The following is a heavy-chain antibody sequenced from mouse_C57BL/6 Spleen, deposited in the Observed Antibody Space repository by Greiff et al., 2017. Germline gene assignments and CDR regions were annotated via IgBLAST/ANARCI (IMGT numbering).Heavy chain of an antibody. CDR2: INYDGSST. Sequence: EVKLVESEGGLVQPGSSMKLSCTASGFTFSDYYMAWVRQVPEKGLQWVANINYDGSSTYYLDSLKSRFIISRDNAKNILYLQMSSLKSEDTATYYCARERYYGSSLSYWYFDVWGTGTTVTVSS. CDR3: ARERYYGSSLSYWYFDV. CDR1: GFTFSDYY. J-gene: IGHJ1*03. D-gene: IGHD1-1*01. V-gene: IGHV5-16*01.